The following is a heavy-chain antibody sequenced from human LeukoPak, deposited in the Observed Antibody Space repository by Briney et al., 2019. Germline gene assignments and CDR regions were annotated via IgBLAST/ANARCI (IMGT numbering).Heavy chain of an antibody. J-gene: IGHJ4*02. CDR3: ARLDGSLAHISGSYPDF. D-gene: IGHD3-10*01. CDR1: GDSFTNTDFF. Sequence: SETLSLTCTVSGDSFTNTDFFWGWIRQPPGKGLEWIANSGRIYSNPSLRSRVTMSRDTSKNQFSLKVTSVTAADTAVYYCARLDGSLAHISGSYPDFWGQGILVTVSS. V-gene: IGHV4-39*01. CDR2: SGRI.